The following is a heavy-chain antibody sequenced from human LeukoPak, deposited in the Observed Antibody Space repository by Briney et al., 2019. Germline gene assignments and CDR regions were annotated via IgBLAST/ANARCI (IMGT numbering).Heavy chain of an antibody. CDR1: GFTFSSYE. CDR3: ARAWDFDWLKVGGTSDI. Sequence: GGSLRLSCVASGFTFSSYEMNWVRQAPGKGLEWISYISNSGSTIYYADFVKGRFTISRDNARTSLYLQMDSLRAEDTAVYYCARAWDFDWLKVGGTSDIWGQGTMVTVSS. V-gene: IGHV3-48*03. CDR2: ISNSGSTI. D-gene: IGHD3-9*01. J-gene: IGHJ3*02.